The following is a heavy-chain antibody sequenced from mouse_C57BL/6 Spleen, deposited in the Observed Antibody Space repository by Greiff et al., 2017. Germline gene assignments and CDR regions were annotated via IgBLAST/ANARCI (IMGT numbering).Heavy chain of an antibody. J-gene: IGHJ2*01. Sequence: QVQLQQPGAELVRPGSSVKLSCKASGYTFTSYWMDWVKQRPGQGLEWIGNIYPSDSETHYNQKFKDKATLTVDKSSSTAYMQLSSLTSEDSAVYYCAREGGITTVVRGFDYWGQGTTLTVSS. D-gene: IGHD1-1*01. CDR3: AREGGITTVVRGFDY. CDR1: GYTFTSYW. CDR2: IYPSDSET. V-gene: IGHV1-61*01.